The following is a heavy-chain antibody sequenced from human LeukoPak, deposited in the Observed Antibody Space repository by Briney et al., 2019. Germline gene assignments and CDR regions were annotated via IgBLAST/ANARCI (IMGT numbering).Heavy chain of an antibody. CDR3: ARDTELSNYFDY. CDR2: ISSSSSYI. CDR1: RFTFSSYA. Sequence: PGGSLRLSCAASRFTFSSYAMNWVRQAPGKGLEWVSSISSSSSYIYYADSVKGRFTISRDNAKNSLYLQMNSLRAEDTAVYYCARDTELSNYFDYWGQGTLVTVSS. J-gene: IGHJ4*02. V-gene: IGHV3-21*01. D-gene: IGHD1-14*01.